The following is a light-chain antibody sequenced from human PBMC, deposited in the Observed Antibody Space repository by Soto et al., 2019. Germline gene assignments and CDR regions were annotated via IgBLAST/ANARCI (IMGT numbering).Light chain of an antibody. Sequence: DIQLTQSPSFLSASVGDRVTITCRASQGIGSYLAWYQQKPGKAPNLLIYVASTLQNGVPSRFSGSGSGTLFPLTVSSLQAEDFSTYYCQQVIRYPYTFGQGTKLEIK. CDR2: VAS. CDR1: QGIGSY. CDR3: QQVIRYPYT. V-gene: IGKV1-9*01. J-gene: IGKJ2*01.